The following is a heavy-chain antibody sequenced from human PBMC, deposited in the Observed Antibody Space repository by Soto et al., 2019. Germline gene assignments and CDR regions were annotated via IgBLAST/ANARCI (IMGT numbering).Heavy chain of an antibody. CDR3: ARDLGGSSWSLDYYSYYYMDV. J-gene: IGHJ6*03. CDR2: ISAYNGNT. V-gene: IGHV1-18*01. D-gene: IGHD6-13*01. CDR1: GYTFTSYG. Sequence: ASVKVSCKASGYTFTSYGISWVRQAPGQGLEWMGWISAYNGNTNYAQKLQGRVTMTTDTSTSTAYMELRSLRSDDTAVYYCARDLGGSSWSLDYYSYYYMDVWGKGTTVTVSS.